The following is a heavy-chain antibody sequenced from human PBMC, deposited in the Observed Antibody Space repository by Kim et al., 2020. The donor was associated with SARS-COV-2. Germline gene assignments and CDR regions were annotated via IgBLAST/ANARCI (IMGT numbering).Heavy chain of an antibody. CDR1: GGSISSYY. D-gene: IGHD3-22*01. Sequence: SETLSLTCTVSGGSISSYYWSWIRQPPGKGLEWIGYIYYSGSTNYNPSLKSRVTISVDTSKNQFSLKLSSVTAADTAVYYCARLSSGYSPVGYWGQGTLVTVSS. CDR2: IYYSGST. V-gene: IGHV4-59*01. CDR3: ARLSSGYSPVGY. J-gene: IGHJ4*02.